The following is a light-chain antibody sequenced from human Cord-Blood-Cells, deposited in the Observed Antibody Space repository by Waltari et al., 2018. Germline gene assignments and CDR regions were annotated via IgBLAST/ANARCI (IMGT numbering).Light chain of an antibody. J-gene: IGLJ1*01. V-gene: IGLV2-8*01. CDR1: SSDVGGYNY. CDR3: SSYAGSNNYV. CDR2: EVS. Sequence: QSALTQPPSASVSPGQSVTISCTGTSSDVGGYNYVSWYQHHPGKAPKLMIYEVSKRPSGVPDRFSGSKSGNTASLTVSGRQAEDEADYYCSSYAGSNNYVFGTGTKVTVL.